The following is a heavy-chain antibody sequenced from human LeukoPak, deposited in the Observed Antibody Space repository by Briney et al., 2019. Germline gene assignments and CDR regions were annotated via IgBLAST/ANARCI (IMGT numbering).Heavy chain of an antibody. V-gene: IGHV4-38-2*02. CDR2: IYHSGST. Sequence: SETLSLTCTISGYSISSGYYWGWIRQPPGKGLDWIGSIYHSGSTYYNPSLKSRVTISLDTSENQFSLKLSSVTAADAAVYYCARDLYSSGWGYFDYWGQGTLVTVSS. D-gene: IGHD6-19*01. CDR3: ARDLYSSGWGYFDY. J-gene: IGHJ4*02. CDR1: GYSISSGYY.